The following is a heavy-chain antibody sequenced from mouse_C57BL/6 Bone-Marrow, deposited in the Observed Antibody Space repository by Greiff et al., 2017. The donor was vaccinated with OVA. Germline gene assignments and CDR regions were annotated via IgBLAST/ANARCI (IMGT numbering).Heavy chain of an antibody. CDR1: GFSLTSYG. D-gene: IGHD1-1*01. J-gene: IGHJ2*01. Sequence: VKLMESGPGLVQPSQSLSITCTVSGFSLTSYGVHWVRQSPGKGLEWLGVIWSGGSTDYNAAFISRLSISKDNSKSQVFFKMNSLQADDTAIYYCARNVVYYGSSFDYWGQGTTLTVSS. CDR3: ARNVVYYGSSFDY. V-gene: IGHV2-2*01. CDR2: IWSGGST.